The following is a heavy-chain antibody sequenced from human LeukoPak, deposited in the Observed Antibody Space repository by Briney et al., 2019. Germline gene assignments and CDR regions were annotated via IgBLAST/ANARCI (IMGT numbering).Heavy chain of an antibody. CDR3: ARHSGPGSYNWFDP. Sequence: PGGSLRLSCAASGFTVSSNYMSWVRQAPGKGLEWVSVIYSGGSTYYADSVKGRFTISRDTSKNTLYLQMNSLRAEDTAVYYCARHSGPGSYNWFDPWGQGTLVTVS. V-gene: IGHV3-53*01. J-gene: IGHJ5*02. CDR1: GFTVSSNY. D-gene: IGHD3-10*01. CDR2: IYSGGST.